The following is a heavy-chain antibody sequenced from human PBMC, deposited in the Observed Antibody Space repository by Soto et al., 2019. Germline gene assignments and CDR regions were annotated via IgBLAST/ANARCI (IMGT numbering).Heavy chain of an antibody. D-gene: IGHD3-22*01. V-gene: IGHV1-2*02. CDR3: ARNYYDSSDRDYLDY. J-gene: IGHJ4*02. Sequence: ASVKVSCKASGYTFTSYYIHWVRQAPGQGLEWMGWINPITGGTNYAPRFQGRVTMTRDTSITTAYMELSRLRSDDTAVYYCARNYYDSSDRDYLDYWGQGTPVTVSS. CDR2: INPITGGT. CDR1: GYTFTSYY.